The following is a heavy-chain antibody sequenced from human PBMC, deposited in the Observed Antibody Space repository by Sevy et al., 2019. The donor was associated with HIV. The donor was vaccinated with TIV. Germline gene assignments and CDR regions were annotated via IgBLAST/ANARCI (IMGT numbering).Heavy chain of an antibody. J-gene: IGHJ3*02. CDR1: GGSIGSYY. CDR3: ARGYRVVPAAIGRASDI. Sequence: SETLSLTCSVSGGSIGSYYWSWIRQPPGKGLEWIGYIYYTGSTNYNPSLKSRVTIAVDRSKNQFSLKLSSVTAADTAVYYCARGYRVVPAAIGRASDIWGQGTMVTVSS. CDR2: IYYTGST. V-gene: IGHV4-59*01. D-gene: IGHD2-2*01.